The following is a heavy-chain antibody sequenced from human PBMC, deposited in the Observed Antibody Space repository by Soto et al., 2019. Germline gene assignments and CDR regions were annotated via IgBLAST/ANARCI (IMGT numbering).Heavy chain of an antibody. V-gene: IGHV1-3*01. CDR3: ARAIFFSAGGFLISLLGLAY. Sequence: GASVKVSCKASGYTFTSYAMHWVRQAPGQRLEWMGWINAGNGNTKYSQKFQGRVTITRDTSASTAYMELSSLRSEDTAVYYCARAIFFSAGGFLISLLGLAYWAQGPLVTGSP. CDR1: GYTFTSYA. CDR2: INAGNGNT. D-gene: IGHD3-10*01. J-gene: IGHJ4*02.